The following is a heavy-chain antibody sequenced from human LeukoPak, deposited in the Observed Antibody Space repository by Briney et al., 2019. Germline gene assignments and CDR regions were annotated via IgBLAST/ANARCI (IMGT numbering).Heavy chain of an antibody. V-gene: IGHV3-30*04. CDR2: ISYDGSNK. CDR1: GFSFSSYA. D-gene: IGHD6-6*01. Sequence: PGGSLRLSCAASGFSFSSYAMYWVRQAPGKGLEWVAIISYDGSNKNYADSVKGRFTISRDNSKNTLYLQMNSLRAEDTAVYYCARAYSSSAYAAFDIWGQGTMVTVSS. J-gene: IGHJ3*02. CDR3: ARAYSSSAYAAFDI.